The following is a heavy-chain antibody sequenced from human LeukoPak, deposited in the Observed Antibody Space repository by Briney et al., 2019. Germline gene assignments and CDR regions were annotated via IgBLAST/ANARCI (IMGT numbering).Heavy chain of an antibody. D-gene: IGHD1-20*01. CDR2: LTGDGGT. Sequence: GRSLRFSCAASGFTFTNYAMSWVRQAPGKGLEWVSVLTGDGGTYYADSVKGRFTNSRDDSKNTLFLQMNSLRAEDTAVYFCAKVKWKLIGYFDYWGQGTLVTVSS. CDR3: AKVKWKLIGYFDY. J-gene: IGHJ4*02. CDR1: GFTFTNYA. V-gene: IGHV3-23*01.